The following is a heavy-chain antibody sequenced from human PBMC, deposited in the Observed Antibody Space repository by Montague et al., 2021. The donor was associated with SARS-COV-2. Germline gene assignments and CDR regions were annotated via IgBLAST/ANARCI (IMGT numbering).Heavy chain of an antibody. J-gene: IGHJ4*02. CDR3: ARHLRSGNRWNGCEADY. D-gene: IGHD1-1*01. CDR1: GDSISSTDHY. Sequence: SETLSLTCTVSGDSISSTDHYWAWMRQPPGKGLERIASIFYSGSTYYNPSLKSRVTISVDTSKNLFSLQLNSVTPADTSVYYCARHLRSGNRWNGCEADYWGQGALVSVSS. CDR2: IFYSGST. V-gene: IGHV4-39*01.